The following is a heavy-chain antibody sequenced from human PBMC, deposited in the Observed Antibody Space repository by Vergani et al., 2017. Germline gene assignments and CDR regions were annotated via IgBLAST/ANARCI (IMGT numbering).Heavy chain of an antibody. CDR2: ISWNSDSGSL. D-gene: IGHD3-3*02. J-gene: IGHJ4*02. CDR1: GFTFDDYA. CDR3: AKDTDFSINYSLDS. Sequence: EVQLVESGGGLVQPGRSLRLSCAVSGFTFDDYAMHWVRQAPGKGLEWVSGISWNSDSGSLGYADSVKGRFTISRDNAKNSLYLQMNSLRTEDTALYYCAKDTDFSINYSLDSWGQGTLVTVSS. V-gene: IGHV3-9*01.